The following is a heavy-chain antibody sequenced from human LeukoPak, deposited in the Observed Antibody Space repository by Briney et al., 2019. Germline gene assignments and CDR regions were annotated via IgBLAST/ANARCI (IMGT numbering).Heavy chain of an antibody. CDR2: ISGSSTYI. Sequence: GGSLRLSCAASAFTFSDYAMSWVRQAPGKGLEWVSSISGSSTYIYYADSVKGRFTISRDNTKNSLDLQVDSLRAEDTAVYYCARETYCSSTSCYNFDYWGQGTLVTVST. CDR3: ARETYCSSTSCYNFDY. D-gene: IGHD2-2*02. CDR1: AFTFSDYA. V-gene: IGHV3-21*01. J-gene: IGHJ4*02.